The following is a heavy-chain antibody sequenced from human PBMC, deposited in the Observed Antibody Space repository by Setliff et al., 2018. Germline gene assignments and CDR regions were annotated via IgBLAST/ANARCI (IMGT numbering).Heavy chain of an antibody. Sequence: EASVKVSCKASGYTFTSYGISWVRQAPGQGLEWMGWISAYNGNTNYAQKLQGRVTMTTDTSTSTAYMELRSLRSDDTAVYYCARGYSSSWQSRMGFDPWGQGTQVTVSS. J-gene: IGHJ5*02. CDR2: ISAYNGNT. V-gene: IGHV1-18*01. CDR3: ARGYSSSWQSRMGFDP. D-gene: IGHD6-13*01. CDR1: GYTFTSYG.